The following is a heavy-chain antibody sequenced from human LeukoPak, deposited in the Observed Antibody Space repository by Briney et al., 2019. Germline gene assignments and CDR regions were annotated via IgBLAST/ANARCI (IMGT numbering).Heavy chain of an antibody. J-gene: IGHJ4*02. D-gene: IGHD3-22*01. Sequence: GGSLRLSCAASGFTFSTYAMHWVRQAPGKGLEYVSAISSNGGTTYYANSVKGRFTISRDNSKNTLYLQMGSLRAEDMAVYYCARADYDTSGYYADYWGQGTLVTVSS. CDR3: ARADYDTSGYYADY. V-gene: IGHV3-64*01. CDR1: GFTFSTYA. CDR2: ISSNGGTT.